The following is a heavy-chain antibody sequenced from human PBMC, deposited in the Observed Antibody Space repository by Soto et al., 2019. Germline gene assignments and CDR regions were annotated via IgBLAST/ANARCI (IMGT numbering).Heavy chain of an antibody. D-gene: IGHD5-12*01. CDR3: ARESLYGDIVATIRSGFDP. CDR2: IYPGDSDT. J-gene: IGHJ5*02. V-gene: IGHV5-51*01. Sequence: PGESLKISCKASGYSFTTYWIGWARQMPGKGLEWMGIIYPGDSDTRYSPSFQGQVTISADKSISTAYLQWSSLKASDTAMYYCARESLYGDIVATIRSGFDPWGQGTLVTVSS. CDR1: GYSFTTYW.